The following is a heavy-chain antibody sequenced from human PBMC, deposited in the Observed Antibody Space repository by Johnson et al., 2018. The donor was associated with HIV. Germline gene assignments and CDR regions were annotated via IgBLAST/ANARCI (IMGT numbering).Heavy chain of an antibody. V-gene: IGHV3-23*04. CDR1: GFTFSNAW. J-gene: IGHJ3*02. Sequence: VQLVESGGGLVKPGGSLRLSCAASGFTFSNAWMNWVRQAPGKGLEWVSLIGGSAVSTYYADSVKGRFTISRDNSKNSLYLQMNSLRAEDTALYYCARGFSKDDAFDIWGQGTMVTVSS. CDR2: IGGSAVST. CDR3: ARGFSKDDAFDI.